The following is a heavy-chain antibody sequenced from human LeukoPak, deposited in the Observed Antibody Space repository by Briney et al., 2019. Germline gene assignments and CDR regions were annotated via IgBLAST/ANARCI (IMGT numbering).Heavy chain of an antibody. J-gene: IGHJ6*02. Sequence: ASVKVSCKASGYTFTSYDINWVRQATGQGLEWMGWINPNSGGTNYAQKFQGWVTMTRDTSISTAYMELSRLRSDDTAVYYCARNPYDIAHYYGMDVWGQGTTVTVSS. D-gene: IGHD3-9*01. CDR1: GYTFTSYD. CDR3: ARNPYDIAHYYGMDV. CDR2: INPNSGGT. V-gene: IGHV1-2*04.